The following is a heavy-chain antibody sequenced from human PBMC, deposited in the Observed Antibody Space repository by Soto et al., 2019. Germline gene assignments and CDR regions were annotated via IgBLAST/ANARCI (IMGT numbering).Heavy chain of an antibody. CDR3: ARHIIGTTGAYNWFDP. V-gene: IGHV4-39*01. CDR1: GGSISSSSYY. D-gene: IGHD1-7*01. CDR2: IYYSGST. J-gene: IGHJ5*02. Sequence: QLQLQESGPGLVKPSATLSLTCTVSGGSISSSSYYWGWIRQPPGKGLEWIGSIYYSGSTSYNPSLKSRVTISVDTSKNQCSLKLSSVTAAATAVYYCARHIIGTTGAYNWFDPWGQGTLVTVSS.